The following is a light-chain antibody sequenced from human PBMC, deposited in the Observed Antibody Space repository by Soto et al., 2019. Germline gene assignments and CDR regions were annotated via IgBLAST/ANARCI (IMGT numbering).Light chain of an antibody. Sequence: QSALTQPRSVSGSPGQSVAISCTGTSRDVDAYDFVSWYQHHPGKAPKLIISEVSKRPSGVSHRFSGSKSGNTASLTISGLQAEDEADYFCCSFAGSFYAFGTGTKLTVL. CDR3: CSFAGSFYA. CDR1: SRDVDAYDF. V-gene: IGLV2-11*01. CDR2: EVS. J-gene: IGLJ1*01.